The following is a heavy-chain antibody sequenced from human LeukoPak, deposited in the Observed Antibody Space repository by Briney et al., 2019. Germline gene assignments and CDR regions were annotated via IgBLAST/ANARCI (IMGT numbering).Heavy chain of an antibody. D-gene: IGHD2-2*01. CDR2: ISSDGSGT. Sequence: GGSLRLSCAASGFTFSSYWVHWVRQAPGKGLVWVSRISSDGSGTRYADSVKGRFTISRDNAKNTLYLQMNSLRAEDTAVYYCAREYSVLVPAAFDYWGQGTLVTVSS. CDR3: AREYSVLVPAAFDY. V-gene: IGHV3-74*01. J-gene: IGHJ4*02. CDR1: GFTFSSYW.